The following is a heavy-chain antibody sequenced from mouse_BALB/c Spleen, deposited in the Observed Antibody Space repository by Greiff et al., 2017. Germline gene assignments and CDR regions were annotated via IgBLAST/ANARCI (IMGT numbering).Heavy chain of an antibody. CDR3: TRGDFYAMDD. V-gene: IGHV1S81*02. Sequence: VQLQQSGAELVKPGASVKLSCKASGYTFTSYYMYWVKQRPGQGLEWIGEINPSNGGTNFNEKFKSKATLTVDKSSSTAYMQLSSLTSEDSAVDYYTRGDFYAMDDWGQGTSAAVAS. CDR2: INPSNGGT. D-gene: IGHD3-3*01. CDR1: GYTFTSYY. J-gene: IGHJ4*01.